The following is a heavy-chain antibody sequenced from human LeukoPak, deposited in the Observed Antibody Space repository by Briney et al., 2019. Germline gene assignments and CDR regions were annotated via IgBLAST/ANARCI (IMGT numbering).Heavy chain of an antibody. CDR1: GYTFTGYY. J-gene: IGHJ6*02. CDR2: INPNSGGT. V-gene: IGHV1-2*02. CDR3: ARDHCSSTSCYDYYGMDV. D-gene: IGHD2-2*01. Sequence: ASVKVSCKASGYTFTGYYMHWVRQAPGQGLEWMGWINPNSGGTNYARKFQGRVTMTRDTSISTAYMELSRLRSDDTAVYYCARDHCSSTSCYDYYGMDVWGQGTTVTVSS.